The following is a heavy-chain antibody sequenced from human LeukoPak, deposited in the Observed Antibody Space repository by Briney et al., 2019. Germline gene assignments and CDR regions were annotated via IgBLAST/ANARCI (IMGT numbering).Heavy chain of an antibody. D-gene: IGHD1-26*01. CDR2: IIPIFGIA. CDR3: ARELSSGSYTRSYYFDY. V-gene: IGHV1-69*04. J-gene: IGHJ4*02. CDR1: GGTFSSYA. Sequence: APVTVSCKASGGTFSSYAISWVRQAPGQGLEWMGRIIPIFGIANYAQKFQGRVTITADKSTSTAYMELSSLRSEDTAVYYCARELSSGSYTRSYYFDYWGQGTLVTVSS.